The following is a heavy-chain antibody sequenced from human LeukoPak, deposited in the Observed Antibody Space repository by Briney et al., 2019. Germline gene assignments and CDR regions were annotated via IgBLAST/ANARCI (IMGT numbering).Heavy chain of an antibody. Sequence: PSQTLSLTCTVSGGSISSGGYYWSWIRQPPGTGLEWIGYIYHSGSTYYNPSLKSRVTISVDRSKNQFSLKLSSVTAADTAVYYCARFHYYDSSGYQRFDYRGQGTLVTVSS. V-gene: IGHV4-30-2*01. CDR3: ARFHYYDSSGYQRFDY. CDR1: GGSISSGGYY. D-gene: IGHD3-22*01. J-gene: IGHJ4*02. CDR2: IYHSGST.